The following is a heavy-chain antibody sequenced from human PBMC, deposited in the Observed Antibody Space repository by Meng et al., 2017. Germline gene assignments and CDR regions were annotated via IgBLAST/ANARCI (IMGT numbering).Heavy chain of an antibody. Sequence: SETLSLTCAVHGGSFSGYYWSWIRQPPGKGLEWIGEINHSGSTNYNPSLKSRVTISVDTSKNQFSLRLSSVTAADTAVYYCARMSLVVGATYDGYYYYYGMDVWGQGTTVTVSS. CDR1: GGSFSGYY. CDR3: ARMSLVVGATYDGYYYYYGMDV. D-gene: IGHD1-26*01. CDR2: INHSGST. J-gene: IGHJ6*02. V-gene: IGHV4-34*01.